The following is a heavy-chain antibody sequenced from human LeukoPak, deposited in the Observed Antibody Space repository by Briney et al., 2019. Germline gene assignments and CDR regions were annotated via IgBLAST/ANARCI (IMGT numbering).Heavy chain of an antibody. J-gene: IGHJ6*03. V-gene: IGHV4-38-2*02. CDR3: ARGGYGGYYYYMDV. D-gene: IGHD5-18*01. Sequence: PSETLSLTCTVSGYSISSGYYWGWIRQPPGKGLEWIGSIYHSGSTYYNPSLTSRVTISVDTSKNQFSRKLSSVTAADTAVYYCARGGYGGYYYYMDVWGKGTTVTVSS. CDR2: IYHSGST. CDR1: GYSISSGYY.